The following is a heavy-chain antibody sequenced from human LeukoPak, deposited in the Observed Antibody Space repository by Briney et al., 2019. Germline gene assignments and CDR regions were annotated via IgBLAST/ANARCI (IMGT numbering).Heavy chain of an antibody. CDR2: IDGRGTNT. CDR1: GFTFSNYW. D-gene: IGHD2-21*01. CDR3: AKDIHILTDY. J-gene: IGHJ4*02. V-gene: IGHV3-74*01. Sequence: GGSLRLSCAASGFTFSNYWMHWVRQAPGKGLVWVSRIDGRGTNTDYADSVRGRFTISRDNAKNTVSLQSNSLRPEDTAVYYCAKDIHILTDYWGQGTLVTVSS.